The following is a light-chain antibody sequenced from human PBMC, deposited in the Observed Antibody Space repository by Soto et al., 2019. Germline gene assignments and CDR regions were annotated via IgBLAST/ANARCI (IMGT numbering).Light chain of an antibody. V-gene: IGKV3-11*01. Sequence: EIVLTQSPATLSLSPGERGTFSCRASQSVSSYLAWYQQRPGQAPRLLIYDASNRATGIPARFSGSGSGTDVTLTISSLETEDFAVYYCQQRSNWPPTFGQGTRLEIK. CDR1: QSVSSY. CDR3: QQRSNWPPT. CDR2: DAS. J-gene: IGKJ5*01.